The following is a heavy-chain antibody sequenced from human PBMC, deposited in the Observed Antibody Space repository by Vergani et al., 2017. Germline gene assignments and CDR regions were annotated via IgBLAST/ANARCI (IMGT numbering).Heavy chain of an antibody. CDR2: ISSSSSTI. J-gene: IGHJ4*02. Sequence: EVQLVESGGGLVKPGGSLRLSCAASGFTFSSYSMNWVRQAPGKGLEWVSYISSSSSTIYYADSVKGRFTISRDNAKNSLYLQMNSLRAEDTAVYYCARGLGYSGYVYFQFDYWGQGTLVTVSS. CDR1: GFTFSSYS. D-gene: IGHD5-12*01. V-gene: IGHV3-48*01. CDR3: ARGLGYSGYVYFQFDY.